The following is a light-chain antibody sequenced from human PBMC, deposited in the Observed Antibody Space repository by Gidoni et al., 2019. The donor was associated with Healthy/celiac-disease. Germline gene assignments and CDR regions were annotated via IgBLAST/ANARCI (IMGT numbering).Light chain of an antibody. CDR3: QQYYSTPLT. CDR1: QSVLYSSNNKNY. J-gene: IGKJ4*01. V-gene: IGKV4-1*01. Sequence: GSLGERATINCKSSQSVLYSSNNKNYLAWYQQKPGQPPKLLIYWASTRESGVPDRFSGSGSGTDFTLTISSLQAEDVAVYYCQQYYSTPLTFGGGTKVEIK. CDR2: WAS.